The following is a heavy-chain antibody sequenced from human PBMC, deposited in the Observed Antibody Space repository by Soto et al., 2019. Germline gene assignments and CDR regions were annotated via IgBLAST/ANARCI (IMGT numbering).Heavy chain of an antibody. V-gene: IGHV3-30*18. J-gene: IGHJ6*03. Sequence: GGSLRLSCAASGFTFSSYGMHWVRQAPGKGLEWVAVISYDGSNKYYADSVKGRFTISRDNSKNTLYLQMNSLRAEDTAVYYCAKDEAGGNYYYYYMDVWGKGTTVTVSS. CDR1: GFTFSSYG. D-gene: IGHD1-26*01. CDR3: AKDEAGGNYYYYYMDV. CDR2: ISYDGSNK.